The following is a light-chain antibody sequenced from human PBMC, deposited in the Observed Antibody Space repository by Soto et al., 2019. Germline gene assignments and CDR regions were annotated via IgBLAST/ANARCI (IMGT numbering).Light chain of an antibody. J-gene: IGLJ2*01. V-gene: IGLV2-23*01. CDR2: EGS. Sequence: QSAPTQPASLSGSPGQSIPNSSTGNSSDVGNYNLVSWYQQHPGKAPRVIIYEGSKRPSGVSNRFSGSKSGNTASLTISGLQAEDEADYYCSSYAGNDILVFGGGTKVTVL. CDR3: SSYAGNDILV. CDR1: SSDVGNYNL.